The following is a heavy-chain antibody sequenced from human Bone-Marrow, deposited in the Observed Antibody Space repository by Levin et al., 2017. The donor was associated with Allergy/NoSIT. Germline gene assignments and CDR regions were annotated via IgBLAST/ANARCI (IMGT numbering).Heavy chain of an antibody. CDR2: IYTSGST. V-gene: IGHV4-4*07. Sequence: GSLRLSCTVSGGSISSYYWSWIRQPAGKGLEWIGRIYTSGSTNYNPSLKSRVTMSVDTSKNQFSLKLSSVTAADTAVYYCARAPNTMTTVTKRRHYFDYWGQGTLVTVSS. CDR3: ARAPNTMTTVTKRRHYFDY. CDR1: GGSISSYY. D-gene: IGHD4-17*01. J-gene: IGHJ4*02.